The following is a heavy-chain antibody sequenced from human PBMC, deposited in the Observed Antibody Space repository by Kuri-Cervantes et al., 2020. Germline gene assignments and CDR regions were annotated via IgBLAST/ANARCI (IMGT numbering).Heavy chain of an antibody. CDR1: GFTFDDYA. D-gene: IGHD3-16*02. CDR3: ARRPRMYVWGSYRRQYYFDY. Sequence: SLKISCAASGFTFDDYAMHWVRQAPGKGLEWVSGISWNSGSIGYADSVKGRFTISRDNSKNTLYLQMNSLRAEDTAVYYCARRPRMYVWGSYRRQYYFDYWGQGTLVTVSS. V-gene: IGHV3-9*01. J-gene: IGHJ4*02. CDR2: ISWNSGSI.